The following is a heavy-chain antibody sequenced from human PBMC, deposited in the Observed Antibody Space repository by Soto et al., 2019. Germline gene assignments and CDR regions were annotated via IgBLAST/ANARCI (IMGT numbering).Heavy chain of an antibody. Sequence: ASVKVSCKASGYTFTSNAMHWVRQAPGQRLEWMGWINAGNGNTKYSQKLQGRVTITRDTSASTAYMELSSLRSEDTAVYYCARDDLGHCSSTSCYGGWFDPWGQGTLVTVSS. CDR2: INAGNGNT. CDR1: GYTFTSNA. V-gene: IGHV1-3*01. D-gene: IGHD2-2*01. CDR3: ARDDLGHCSSTSCYGGWFDP. J-gene: IGHJ5*02.